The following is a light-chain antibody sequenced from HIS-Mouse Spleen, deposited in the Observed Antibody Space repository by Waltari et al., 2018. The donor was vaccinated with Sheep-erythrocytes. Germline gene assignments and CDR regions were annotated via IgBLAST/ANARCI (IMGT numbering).Light chain of an antibody. V-gene: IGKV3-15*01. Sequence: EIVMTQSPATLSVSPGERATLSCRASRSVSSNLAWYQQKPGQAPRLLINGASTRATGNPARFSGSGSGTEFTLTISSMQSEDFAVYYCQQYNNWPPPYTFGQGTKLEIK. CDR2: GAS. CDR1: RSVSSN. CDR3: QQYNNWPPPYT. J-gene: IGKJ2*01.